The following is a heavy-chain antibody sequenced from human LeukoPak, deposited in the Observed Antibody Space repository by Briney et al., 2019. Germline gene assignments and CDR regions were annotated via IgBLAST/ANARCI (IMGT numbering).Heavy chain of an antibody. J-gene: IGHJ6*03. CDR3: ARXRLVLFDFWSGLPPGPXYXXV. Sequence: GSLRLSCAASGFTFSSYSMNWVRQAPGKGLEWVSSISSSSSYIYYADSVKGRFTISRDNAKNSLYLQMNSLRAEDTAVYYCARXRLVLFDFWSGLPPGPXYXXVXGKGXXXTV. V-gene: IGHV3-21*01. D-gene: IGHD3-3*01. CDR1: GFTFSSYS. CDR2: ISSSSSYI.